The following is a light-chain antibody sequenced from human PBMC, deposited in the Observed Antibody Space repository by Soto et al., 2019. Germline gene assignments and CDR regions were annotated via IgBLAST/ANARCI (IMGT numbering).Light chain of an antibody. Sequence: EIVMTQSPATLSVSPGERVTLSCRASQSVFTNLAWSQHKPGQAPRLLIYGASTRATGLPARFSGSGSGTEFTLTISSLQSEGFALYYCQQYNNWQYTFGQGTKLEIK. CDR3: QQYNNWQYT. CDR1: QSVFTN. CDR2: GAS. J-gene: IGKJ2*01. V-gene: IGKV3-15*01.